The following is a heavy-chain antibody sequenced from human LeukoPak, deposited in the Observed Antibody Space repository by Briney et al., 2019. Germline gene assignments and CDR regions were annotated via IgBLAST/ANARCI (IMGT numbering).Heavy chain of an antibody. V-gene: IGHV3-48*02. CDR3: AIYAWDLPLDAFDI. D-gene: IGHD1-26*01. CDR2: ISGSSSTI. J-gene: IGHJ3*02. CDR1: GFIFSSYG. Sequence: PGGSLRLSCAGSGFIFSSYGMTWVRQAPGKGLEWISYISGSSSTIHYADSVKGRFTISRDNGKNSLYLQMNSLRDEDTAVYYCAIYAWDLPLDAFDIWGQGTMVTVSS.